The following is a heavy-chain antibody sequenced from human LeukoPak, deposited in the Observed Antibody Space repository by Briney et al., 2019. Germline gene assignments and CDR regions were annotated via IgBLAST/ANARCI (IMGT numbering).Heavy chain of an antibody. Sequence: GRSLRLSCAASGFTFDDYAMHWVRQAPGKGLEWVSGISWNSGSIGYADSVKGRFTISRDNAKNSLYLQMNSLRAEDMALYYCARETQYYYDSIYFDYWGQGTLVTVSS. J-gene: IGHJ4*02. CDR3: ARETQYYYDSIYFDY. CDR2: ISWNSGSI. V-gene: IGHV3-9*03. D-gene: IGHD3-22*01. CDR1: GFTFDDYA.